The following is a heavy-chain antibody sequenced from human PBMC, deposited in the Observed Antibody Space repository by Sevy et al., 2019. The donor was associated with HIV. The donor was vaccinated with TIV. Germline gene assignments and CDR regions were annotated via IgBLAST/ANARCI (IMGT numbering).Heavy chain of an antibody. V-gene: IGHV2-5*02. J-gene: IGHJ4*02. CDR2: IYWDDDK. Sequence: SGPTLVKPTQTLTLTCTFSGFSLSTSGVGVGWIRQPPGKALEWLALIYWDDDKRYSPSLKSRLTITKDTSKNQVVLTMTNMDPVDTATYYCANRQGGGYYYGSGSYRDYFDYWGQGTLVTVSS. CDR3: ANRQGGGYYYGSGSYRDYFDY. D-gene: IGHD3-10*01. CDR1: GFSLSTSGVG.